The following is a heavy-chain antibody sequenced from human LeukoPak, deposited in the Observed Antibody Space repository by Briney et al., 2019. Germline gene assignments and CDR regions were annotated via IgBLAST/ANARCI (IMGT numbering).Heavy chain of an antibody. CDR2: IYYSGST. CDR3: ARHDLVVTATILDY. V-gene: IGHV4-39*01. Sequence: SETLSLTCTVSGGSISSSSYYWDWIRQTPGKGLEWIGSIYYSGSTYYNPSLKSRVTISVDTPKNQFSLKLSSVTAADTAVYYCARHDLVVTATILDYWGQGTLVTVSS. J-gene: IGHJ4*02. D-gene: IGHD2-21*02. CDR1: GGSISSSSYY.